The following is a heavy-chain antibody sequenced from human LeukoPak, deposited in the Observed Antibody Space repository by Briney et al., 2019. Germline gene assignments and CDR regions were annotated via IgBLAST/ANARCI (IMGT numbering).Heavy chain of an antibody. D-gene: IGHD6-6*01. V-gene: IGHV3-7*03. Sequence: GGSLRLSCTASGFTFSNFWMGWVRQAPGKGLEWVANIKQDETEKFYLGSVKGRFTISRDNAKNSLYLQINSLRAEDTAVYYCARSSYSSSSSVWGQGTMVTVSS. CDR2: IKQDETEK. CDR1: GFTFSNFW. J-gene: IGHJ3*01. CDR3: ARSSYSSSSSV.